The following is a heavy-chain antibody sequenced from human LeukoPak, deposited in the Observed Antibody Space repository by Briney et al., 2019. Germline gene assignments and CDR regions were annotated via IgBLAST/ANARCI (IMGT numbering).Heavy chain of an antibody. CDR1: GFTISHYS. D-gene: IGHD5-18*01. CDR3: ARHLSGITGYTYGRGIDY. CDR2: IKKDGSEK. V-gene: IGHV3-7*01. Sequence: GGSLRLSCAASGFTISHYSMNWVRQAPGKGLEWVANIKKDGSEKYYVDSVKGRFTISRDNAKKSLYLQMNSLRAEDTAVYYCARHLSGITGYTYGRGIDYWGQGTLVTVSS. J-gene: IGHJ4*02.